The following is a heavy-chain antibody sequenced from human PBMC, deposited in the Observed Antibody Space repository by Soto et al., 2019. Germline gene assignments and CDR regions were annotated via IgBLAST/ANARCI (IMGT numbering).Heavy chain of an antibody. V-gene: IGHV1-2*02. J-gene: IGHJ4*02. CDR3: ARPRYYYDSGGSVDY. D-gene: IGHD3-22*01. CDR1: GYTFTGYY. CDR2: INPNSGGT. Sequence: GASVKVSCKASGYTFTGYYMHWVRQAPGQGLEWMGWINPNSGGTNYAQKFQGRVTMTRDTSISTAYMELSRLRSDDTAVYYCARPRYYYDSGGSVDYWGQGTLVTVSS.